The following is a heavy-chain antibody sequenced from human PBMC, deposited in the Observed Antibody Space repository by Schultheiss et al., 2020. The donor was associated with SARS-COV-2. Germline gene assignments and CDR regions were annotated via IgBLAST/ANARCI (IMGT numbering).Heavy chain of an antibody. CDR1: GFTFSSYD. CDR3: AKYMGYCDTGTDYYYYGMDV. CDR2: ISSSGSTR. Sequence: GGSLRLSCAASGFTFSSYDMHWVRQATGKGLEWVSYISSSGSTRYYEDSVKGRFTISRDGTKNTLYLQMNSLRGEDTALYYCAKYMGYCDTGTDYYYYGMDVWGKGTTVTVSS. D-gene: IGHD3-22*01. V-gene: IGHV3-48*01. J-gene: IGHJ6*04.